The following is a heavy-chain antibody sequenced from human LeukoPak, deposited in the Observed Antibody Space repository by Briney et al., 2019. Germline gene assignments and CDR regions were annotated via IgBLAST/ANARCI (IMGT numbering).Heavy chain of an antibody. CDR3: ARGGYYGSGSYSPYYYYYYMDV. V-gene: IGHV4-59*01. CDR2: IHYTGST. Sequence: SETLSLTCTVSGGSINGYYWRWIRQPPGKGLECIGYIHYTGSTNYNPSLKSRVTISVDTSKNQFSLKLSSVTAADTAIYYCARGGYYGSGSYSPYYYYYYMDVWGKGTTVTVSS. J-gene: IGHJ6*03. D-gene: IGHD3-10*01. CDR1: GGSINGYY.